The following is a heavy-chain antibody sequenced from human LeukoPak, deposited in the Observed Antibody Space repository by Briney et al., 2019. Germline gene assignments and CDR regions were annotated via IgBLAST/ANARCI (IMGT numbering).Heavy chain of an antibody. CDR3: ARNSVPILELRN. V-gene: IGHV3-23*01. Sequence: GGSLRLSGAASGFTFSSYAMSWVRQAPGKGLEWVSAISGSGGSTYYADSVKGRFTISRDNSKDTLYLQMNSLRAEDTAVYYCARNSVPILELRNWGQGTLVTVSS. D-gene: IGHD1-7*01. CDR2: ISGSGGST. CDR1: GFTFSSYA. J-gene: IGHJ4*02.